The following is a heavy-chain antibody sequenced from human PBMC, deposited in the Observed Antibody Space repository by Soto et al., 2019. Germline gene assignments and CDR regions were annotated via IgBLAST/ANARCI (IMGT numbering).Heavy chain of an antibody. CDR3: AKDRHLIAAAGHDMDA. CDR1: GFTFDDYA. V-gene: IGHV3-9*01. D-gene: IGHD6-13*01. J-gene: IGHJ6*02. CDR2: ISWNSGAI. Sequence: EVQLVESGGGLVQPGRSLRLSCAASGFTFDDYAMHWVRQAPGRGLEWVSSISWNSGAIGYADSLMGRFTISRDNAKNSLYLQMNSLRPEDTALYYCAKDRHLIAAAGHDMDAWGQGTTVTVSS.